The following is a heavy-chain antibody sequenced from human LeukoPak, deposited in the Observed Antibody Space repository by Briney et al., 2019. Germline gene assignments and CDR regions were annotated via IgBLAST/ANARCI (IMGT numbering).Heavy chain of an antibody. J-gene: IGHJ4*02. CDR1: GGSISSGDSY. V-gene: IGHV4-30-4*01. CDR3: ARVLPGYSSRYYFDY. D-gene: IGHD6-19*01. CDR2: IYSSGST. Sequence: SETLSLTCTVSGGSISSGDSYWSWIRQPPGKGLEWIGYIYSSGSTYYNPSLKSRVTISADTSKNQFSLKLSSVTAADTAVYYCARVLPGYSSRYYFDYWGQGTLVTVSS.